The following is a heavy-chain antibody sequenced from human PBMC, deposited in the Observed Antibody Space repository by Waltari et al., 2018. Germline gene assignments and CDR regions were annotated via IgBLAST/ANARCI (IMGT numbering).Heavy chain of an antibody. J-gene: IGHJ2*01. CDR1: GYSISSGYY. Sequence: QVQLQESGPGLVKPSETLSLTCAVSGYSISSGYYWGWIRQPPGKGLGMVERIYHRGSTYYTPALKSRVTITVETYKNQFTRKLSSVTAADTAVYYCARPAGGVTTPDWYFDLWGRGTLVTVSS. D-gene: IGHD4-17*01. CDR2: IYHRGST. CDR3: ARPAGGVTTPDWYFDL. V-gene: IGHV4-38-2*01.